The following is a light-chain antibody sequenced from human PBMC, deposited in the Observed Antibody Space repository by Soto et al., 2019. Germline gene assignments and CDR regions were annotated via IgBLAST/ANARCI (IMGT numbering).Light chain of an antibody. V-gene: IGKV1-9*01. CDR1: QGISSY. J-gene: IGKJ4*01. CDR3: QQLNSYPLT. CDR2: GAS. Sequence: IQLTQSPPSLSASVRDRVTITGRASQGISSYLAWYQQKPGQAPKLLIYGASTLQSGVPSRFSGSGSGTDFTLSISSLQPEHFATYYCQQLNSYPLTFGGGTKIKIK.